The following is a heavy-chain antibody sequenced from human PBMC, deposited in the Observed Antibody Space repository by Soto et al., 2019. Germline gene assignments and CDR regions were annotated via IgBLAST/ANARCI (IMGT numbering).Heavy chain of an antibody. D-gene: IGHD2-21*02. Sequence: ASVKVSCKASGYTFTSYDINWVRQATGQGLEWMGWMNPNSGNTGYAQKFQGRVTMTRNTSISTAYMELSSLRSEDTAVYYCASSGEYCGGDCYHNSYFDYWGQGTLVTVSS. CDR2: MNPNSGNT. CDR3: ASSGEYCGGDCYHNSYFDY. V-gene: IGHV1-8*01. CDR1: GYTFTSYD. J-gene: IGHJ4*02.